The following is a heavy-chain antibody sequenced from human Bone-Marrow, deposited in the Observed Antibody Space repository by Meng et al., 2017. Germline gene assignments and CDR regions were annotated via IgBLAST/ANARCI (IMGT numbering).Heavy chain of an antibody. CDR1: GGSISNYY. CDR3: ARAWGDYDPFDH. Sequence: SEPLSLTCTVPGGSISNYYWTWIRQSPGKGLEWIGNIYYTGRINYNPSLKSRVTISVDTTNNQFSLMVTSMTPADTAVYFCARAWGDYDPFDHWGQGTLVTVSS. CDR2: IYYTGRI. V-gene: IGHV4-59*01. D-gene: IGHD4-17*01. J-gene: IGHJ4*02.